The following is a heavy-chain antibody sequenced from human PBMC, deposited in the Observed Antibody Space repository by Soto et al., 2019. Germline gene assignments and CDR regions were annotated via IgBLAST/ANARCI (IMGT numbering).Heavy chain of an antibody. J-gene: IGHJ4*02. D-gene: IGHD3-10*01. CDR3: ARDRGDDLDSAVSGMARY. Sequence: QVQLVQSGAEVKKPGSSVKVSCKASGGTFSSYAISWVRQAPGQGLEWMGGIIPIFGTANYAQKFQGRVTSTADESTSTAYMELSSLRSEDTAVYYCARDRGDDLDSAVSGMARYWGQGTLVTVSS. V-gene: IGHV1-69*12. CDR2: IIPIFGTA. CDR1: GGTFSSYA.